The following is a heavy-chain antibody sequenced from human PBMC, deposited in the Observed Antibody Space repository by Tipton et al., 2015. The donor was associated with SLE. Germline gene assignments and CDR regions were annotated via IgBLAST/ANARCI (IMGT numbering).Heavy chain of an antibody. CDR1: GGSISSGSYY. V-gene: IGHV4-39*01. CDR3: AAYRSGWYYFDY. Sequence: TLSLTCTVSGGSISSGSYYWGWIRQPPGKGLEWIGSIYYSGSTYYNPSLKSRVTISVDTSKNQFSLKLSSVTAADTAVYYCAAYRSGWYYFDYWGQGTLVTVSS. CDR2: IYYSGST. J-gene: IGHJ4*02. D-gene: IGHD6-19*01.